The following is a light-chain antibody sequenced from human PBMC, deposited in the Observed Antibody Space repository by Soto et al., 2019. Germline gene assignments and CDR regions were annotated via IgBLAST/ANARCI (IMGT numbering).Light chain of an antibody. CDR3: QQYNNWPPL. V-gene: IGKV3-15*01. CDR2: GAS. Sequence: EIVMTQSPATLSVSPGERATLSCRASRSVSSNLAWYQQKPGQAPRLLIYGASTRATGIPARFSGSGSGTEFTLTISSLQSEDFAVYYCQQYNNWPPLFGGGTKVDIK. CDR1: RSVSSN. J-gene: IGKJ4*01.